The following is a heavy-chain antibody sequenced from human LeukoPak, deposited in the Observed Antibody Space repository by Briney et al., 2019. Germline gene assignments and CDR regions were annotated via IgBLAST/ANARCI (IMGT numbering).Heavy chain of an antibody. CDR1: GYTFTGYY. V-gene: IGHV1-2*02. D-gene: IGHD3-10*01. J-gene: IGHJ5*02. Sequence: ASMKVSCKASGYTFTGYYIHWVRQAPGQGLEWMGWVNPNSGGANYAQKFQGRVTMTRDTSISTAYMELSRLGSDDTAMYYCARDTGDYYGSGSRLDPWGQGTLVTVSS. CDR3: ARDTGDYYGSGSRLDP. CDR2: VNPNSGGA.